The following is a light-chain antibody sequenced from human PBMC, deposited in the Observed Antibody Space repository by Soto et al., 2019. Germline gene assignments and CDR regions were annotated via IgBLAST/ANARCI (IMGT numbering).Light chain of an antibody. CDR3: SSYTSSSV. Sequence: QSALTQPASVSGSPGQSITISCTGTSSDVGGYNYVSWYQQHPGKAPKLMIYDVSNRHSGVSNRFSGSKSGNTASLTISGLQAEDEADYYCSSYTSSSVFGTGTKLTVL. V-gene: IGLV2-14*01. J-gene: IGLJ1*01. CDR2: DVS. CDR1: SSDVGGYNY.